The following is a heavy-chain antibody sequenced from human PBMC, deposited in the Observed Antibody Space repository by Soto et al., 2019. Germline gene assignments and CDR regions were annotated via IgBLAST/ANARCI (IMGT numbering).Heavy chain of an antibody. D-gene: IGHD2-21*02. CDR3: ARHPSDFWFDP. V-gene: IGHV4-39*01. J-gene: IGHJ5*02. Sequence: SETLSLTCTVSGDSITSNSYFWAWIRQPPGKGLEWIGSIYYSGTTYYNPSLKSRVTVSVDTSKNQFSMKLSSVTAADTAVYYCARHPSDFWFDPWGQGTLVTVSS. CDR1: GDSITSNSYF. CDR2: IYYSGTT.